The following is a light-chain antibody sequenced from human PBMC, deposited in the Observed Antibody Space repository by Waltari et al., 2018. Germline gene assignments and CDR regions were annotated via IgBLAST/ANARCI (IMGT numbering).Light chain of an antibody. CDR1: QSVRDN. CDR3: QQYNGQPLT. Sequence: EIVLTQSPAILSVSPGEGATLSCRASQSVRDNLAWYQHKPGQAPRLLIFGASTRDTGFPARFSGSGSGTEFTLTITSLQSEDSAVYFCQQYNGQPLTFGGGTKVEIK. CDR2: GAS. J-gene: IGKJ4*01. V-gene: IGKV3-15*01.